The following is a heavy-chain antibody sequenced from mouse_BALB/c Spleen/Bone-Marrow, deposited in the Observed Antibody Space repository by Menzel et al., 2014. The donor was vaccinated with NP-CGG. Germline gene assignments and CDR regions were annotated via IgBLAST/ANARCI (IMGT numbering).Heavy chain of an antibody. CDR1: GYSFTGYF. Sequence: EVKLEESGPELVKPGASVKISCKASGYSFTGYFMNWVMQSHGKSLEWIGRINPYNGDTFYNQKFKGKATLTVDKSSSTAHMELRSLASEDSAVYYCAREGGYYYGSIPYFDVWGAGTTVTVSS. CDR3: AREGGYYYGSIPYFDV. CDR2: INPYNGDT. J-gene: IGHJ1*01. V-gene: IGHV1-20*02. D-gene: IGHD1-1*01.